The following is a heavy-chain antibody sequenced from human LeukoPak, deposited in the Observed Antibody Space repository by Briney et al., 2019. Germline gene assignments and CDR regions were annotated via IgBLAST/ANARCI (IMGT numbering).Heavy chain of an antibody. CDR3: ARDSTVTTWVAAFDI. CDR1: GGSISSYY. Sequence: SETLSLTCTVSGGSISSYYWSWIRQPAGKRLEWLGRIYTSGSTNYNPSLKSRVTMSVDTSKNQFSLKLSSVTAADTAVYYCARDSTVTTWVAAFDIWGQGTMVTVSS. V-gene: IGHV4-4*07. D-gene: IGHD4-17*01. CDR2: IYTSGST. J-gene: IGHJ3*02.